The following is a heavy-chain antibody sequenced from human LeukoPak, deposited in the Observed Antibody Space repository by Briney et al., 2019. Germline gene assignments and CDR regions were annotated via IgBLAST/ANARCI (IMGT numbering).Heavy chain of an antibody. V-gene: IGHV4-39*07. D-gene: IGHD3-10*01. Sequence: SETLSLTCTGSGGSISSSSYYWGWIRQPPGKGLEWIGSIYYSGSTYYNPSLKSRVTISVDTSKNQFSLKLSSVTAADTAVYYCARSMVRGVITRSNWFDPWGQGTLVTVSS. CDR3: ARSMVRGVITRSNWFDP. CDR2: IYYSGST. CDR1: GGSISSSSYY. J-gene: IGHJ5*02.